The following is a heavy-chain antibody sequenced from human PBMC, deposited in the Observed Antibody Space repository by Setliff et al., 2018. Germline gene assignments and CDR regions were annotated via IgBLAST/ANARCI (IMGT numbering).Heavy chain of an antibody. CDR3: AREGVDTRSSTDYRYYMDV. CDR1: GGTFSSYG. Sequence: ASVKVSCKASGGTFSSYGISWVRQAPGQGLEWMGGTIPIFGTTSYTQRFQGRVTISTDESTSTAYMELSSLRSEDTAIYYCAREGVDTRSSTDYRYYMDVWGKGTTVTVSS. CDR2: TIPIFGTT. D-gene: IGHD5-18*01. V-gene: IGHV1-69*05. J-gene: IGHJ6*03.